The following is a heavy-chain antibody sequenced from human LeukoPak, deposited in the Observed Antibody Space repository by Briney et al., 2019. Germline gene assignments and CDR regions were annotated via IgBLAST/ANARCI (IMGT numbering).Heavy chain of an antibody. CDR3: ASAGFFSYYFDY. V-gene: IGHV4-34*01. Sequence: SETLSLTCAVYGGSFSGYYWSWIRQPPGKGLEWIGEINHSGSTNYNPSLKSRVTISVDTSKNQFSLKLSSVTAEDTAAYYCASAGFFSYYFDYWGQGTLVTVSS. CDR1: GGSFSGYY. CDR2: INHSGST. J-gene: IGHJ4*02. D-gene: IGHD3-3*01.